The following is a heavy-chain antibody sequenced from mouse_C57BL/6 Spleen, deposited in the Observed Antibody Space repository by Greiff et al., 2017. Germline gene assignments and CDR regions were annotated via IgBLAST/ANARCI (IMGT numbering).Heavy chain of an antibody. CDR2: IDPSDSET. D-gene: IGHD1-1*01. CDR1: GYTFTSYW. CDR3: SRPLTTDPLYSSAIDY. V-gene: IGHV1-52*01. Sequence: QVQLQQSGAELVRPGSSVKLSCKASGYTFTSYWMHWVKQRPIQGLEWIGNIDPSDSETHYNQKFKDKATLTVDKSSSTAYMQLSSLTSEDSAVYFCSRPLTTDPLYSSAIDYWGQGTSVTVSS. J-gene: IGHJ4*01.